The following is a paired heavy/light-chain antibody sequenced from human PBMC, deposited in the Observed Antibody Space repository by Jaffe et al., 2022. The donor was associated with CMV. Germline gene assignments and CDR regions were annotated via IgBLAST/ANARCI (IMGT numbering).Heavy chain of an antibody. Sequence: EVQLVESGGGLVQPGRSLRLSCTASGFTFGDFSMSWVRQAPGKGLEWVGFISSTPYGGTTEYAASVKGRFIISRDASKNIAYLQLNSLKVEDTAVYYCATSDSNNNNGRVYFFDYWGQGTQVSVSS. V-gene: IGHV3-49*04. J-gene: IGHJ4*02. CDR1: GFTFGDFS. CDR2: ISSTPYGGTT. CDR3: ATSDSNNNNGRVYFFDY. D-gene: IGHD4-4*01.
Light chain of an antibody. CDR1: QSIGSW. J-gene: IGKJ1*01. CDR3: QQYNTYTGM. V-gene: IGKV1-5*03. CDR2: RAS. Sequence: DIQMTQSPSTLSAPVGDRVTITCRASQSIGSWLAWYQQKPGKAPRLLIYRASSLESGVPSRFSGSGSGTEFTLTISSLQPDDFATYYCQQYNTYTGMFGQGTKVEIK.